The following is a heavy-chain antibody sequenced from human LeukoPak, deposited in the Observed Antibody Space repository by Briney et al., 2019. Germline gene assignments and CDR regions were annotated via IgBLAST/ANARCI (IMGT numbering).Heavy chain of an antibody. V-gene: IGHV3-23*01. J-gene: IGHJ1*01. CDR1: GFTFSSYA. D-gene: IGHD3-22*01. CDR2: ISGSGGST. Sequence: PGGSLRLSCAASGFTFSSYAMSWVRQAPGKGLEWVSAISGSGGSTYYADSVKGRFTISRDNSKSTLYLQMNSLRAEDTAVYYCAKDWGYYYDSSGYHPVQHWGQGTLVTVSS. CDR3: AKDWGYYYDSSGYHPVQH.